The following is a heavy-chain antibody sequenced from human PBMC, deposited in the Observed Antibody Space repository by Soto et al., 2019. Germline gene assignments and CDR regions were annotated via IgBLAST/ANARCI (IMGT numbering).Heavy chain of an antibody. CDR1: GFTFSSYG. CDR2: ISYDGSNK. D-gene: IGHD3-3*01. Sequence: GSLRLSCAASGFTFSSYGMHWVRQAPGKGLEWVAVISYDGSNKYYADSVKGRFTISRDNSKNTLYLQMNSLRAEDTAVYYCAKDRSGVVFGGDSYGMDIWGQGTTVTVS. V-gene: IGHV3-30*18. J-gene: IGHJ6*02. CDR3: AKDRSGVVFGGDSYGMDI.